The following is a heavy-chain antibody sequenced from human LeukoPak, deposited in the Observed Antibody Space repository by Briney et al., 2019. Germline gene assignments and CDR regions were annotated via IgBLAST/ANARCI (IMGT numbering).Heavy chain of an antibody. CDR3: ARRTYYYDSSGFDY. Sequence: SETLSLTCTVSGGSISSSSYYWGWIRQPPGKGLEWIGSIYYSGSTYYNPSLKSRVTISVDTSKNQFSLKLSSVTAADTAVYYCARRTYYYDSSGFDYWGQGTLVTVPS. CDR2: IYYSGST. V-gene: IGHV4-39*01. J-gene: IGHJ4*02. CDR1: GGSISSSSYY. D-gene: IGHD3-22*01.